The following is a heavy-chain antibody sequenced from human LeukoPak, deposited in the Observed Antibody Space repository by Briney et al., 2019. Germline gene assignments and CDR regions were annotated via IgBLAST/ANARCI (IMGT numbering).Heavy chain of an antibody. Sequence: PGGSLRLSCAASGFTVSSYYMSWVRQAPGKGPEWVSLITGEGGRTNYADSVKGRFTISRDNSKTSLYLQMNSLRSENTAMNFCAKESGKFDYWGQGTLVAVST. J-gene: IGHJ4*02. CDR2: ITGEGGRT. CDR1: GFTVSSYY. V-gene: IGHV3-43*02. CDR3: AKESGKFDY.